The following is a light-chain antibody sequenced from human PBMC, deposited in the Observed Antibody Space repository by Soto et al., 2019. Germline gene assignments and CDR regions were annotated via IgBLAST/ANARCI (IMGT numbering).Light chain of an antibody. CDR2: KTS. Sequence: DIQMTQSPSSLSASVGDRVTITCRASQGIRNYLGWYQQKPGKAPNRLIYKTSSLESGVPSRFSGSGSGTEFTLTISRLEPDDFAAYYCQHWTDYSWTFGQGTKVEVK. J-gene: IGKJ1*01. CDR3: QHWTDYSWT. V-gene: IGKV1-17*01. CDR1: QGIRNY.